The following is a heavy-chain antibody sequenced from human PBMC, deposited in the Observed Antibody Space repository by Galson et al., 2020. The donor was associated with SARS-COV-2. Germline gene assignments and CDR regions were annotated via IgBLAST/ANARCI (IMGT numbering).Heavy chain of an antibody. CDR3: ARGGQWELPYYFDF. J-gene: IGHJ4*02. CDR1: GFTFSSFV. D-gene: IGHD1-26*01. CDR2: ISSDGSNR. Sequence: GGSLRLSCAASGFTFSSFVMHWVRQAPGKGPEWVAVISSDGSNRYYADSLKGRFTISRDNSKSTLYLQMNSLRAEDTALYYCARGGQWELPYYFDFWGQGTLVTVSS. V-gene: IGHV3-30*03.